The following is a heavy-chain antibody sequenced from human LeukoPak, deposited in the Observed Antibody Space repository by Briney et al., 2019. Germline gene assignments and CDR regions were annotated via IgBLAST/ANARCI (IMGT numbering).Heavy chain of an antibody. D-gene: IGHD5-18*01. CDR1: GFTFSNYG. J-gene: IGHJ4*02. V-gene: IGHV3-30*18. CDR2: ISYDGTNQ. CDR3: AKVVGGFRYGVGYFDY. Sequence: GGSLRLSCAASGFTFSNYGMHWVRQAPGKGLEWVAVISYDGTNQDYADSVKGRITISRDNSKNTLYLQMNSLRAEDTAVYYCAKVVGGFRYGVGYFDYWGQGTLVTVSS.